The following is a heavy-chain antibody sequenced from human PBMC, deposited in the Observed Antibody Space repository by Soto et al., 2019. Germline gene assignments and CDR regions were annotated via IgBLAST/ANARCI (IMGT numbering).Heavy chain of an antibody. D-gene: IGHD3-3*01. CDR1: GFTFSTYA. CDR2: LSGNSGTT. CDR3: AKGSKFTIFSPNES. Sequence: VQLLESGGGLVQPGGSLRLSCAASGFTFSTYAMAWVRQAPGKGLEWVSALSGNSGTTYSADAVKGRFTISRDNSRNTLYLQMSSLRADDTALYYCAKGSKFTIFSPNESWGQGTLVTVSS. V-gene: IGHV3-23*01. J-gene: IGHJ5*02.